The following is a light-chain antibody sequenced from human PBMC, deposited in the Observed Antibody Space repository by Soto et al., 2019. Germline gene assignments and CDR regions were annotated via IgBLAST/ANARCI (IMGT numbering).Light chain of an antibody. Sequence: QAVVTQEPSLTVSPGGTVTLTCASSTGAVTSRCYPNWFQQKPGQVPRPLIYTTINKYSWTPARFSGSLLGGKAALTLSGAQPEDDTDYYCVPLCDGDWVFGGGTKLTVL. CDR1: TGAVTSRCY. CDR2: TTI. V-gene: IGLV7-43*01. CDR3: VPLCDGDWV. J-gene: IGLJ3*02.